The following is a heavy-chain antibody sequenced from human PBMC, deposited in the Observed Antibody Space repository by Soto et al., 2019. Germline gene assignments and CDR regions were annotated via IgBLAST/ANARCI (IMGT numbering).Heavy chain of an antibody. Sequence: SETLSLTCTVSGGSISSGGYYWSWVRQHPGKGLEWIGYIYYSGSTYYNPSLKSRVTISVDTSKNQFSLKLSSVTAADTAVYYCAATVTDRPYYFDYWGQGTLVTVSS. CDR1: GGSISSGGYY. V-gene: IGHV4-31*02. J-gene: IGHJ4*02. CDR2: IYYSGST. D-gene: IGHD4-17*01. CDR3: AATVTDRPYYFDY.